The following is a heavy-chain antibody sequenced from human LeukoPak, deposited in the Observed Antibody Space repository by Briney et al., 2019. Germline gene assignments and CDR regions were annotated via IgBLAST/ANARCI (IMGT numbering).Heavy chain of an antibody. CDR1: GGSVSNYY. Sequence: SETLSHTCTVSGGSVSNYYWSWIRQPPGKGQQWIGVIHYTGSTTYNPSLNSRLTILVDTSKNQFSLKLNSVTAADTAMYYCARHVSSSGGPFLYWGQGILVTVSS. CDR2: IHYTGST. D-gene: IGHD1-26*01. J-gene: IGHJ4*02. V-gene: IGHV4-59*08. CDR3: ARHVSSSGGPFLY.